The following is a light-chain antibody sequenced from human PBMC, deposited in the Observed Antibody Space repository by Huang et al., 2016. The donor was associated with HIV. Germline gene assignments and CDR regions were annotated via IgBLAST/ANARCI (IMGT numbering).Light chain of an antibody. J-gene: IGKJ2*01. CDR3: QQYNNRYT. CDR1: QSISSN. CDR2: GSS. V-gene: IGKV3-15*01. Sequence: IVMTQSPATLSVSPGERATLSCRASQSISSNLDWYQQKPSQAPRLIIYGSSTRATGSPARFSGSGSGTEFTLTISSLQSEDFAVYYCQQYNNRYTFGQGTKLEIK.